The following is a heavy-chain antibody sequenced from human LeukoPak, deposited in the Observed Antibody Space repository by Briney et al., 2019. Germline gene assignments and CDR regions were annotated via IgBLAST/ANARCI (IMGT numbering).Heavy chain of an antibody. CDR2: IYDSGRI. V-gene: IGHV4-31*03. CDR1: GGSISSGGYF. Sequence: SETLSLTCTVSGGSISSGGYFWSWIRQHPGKGLEWIAYIYDSGRINYNPSLESRVTISLDTSKNQFFLKLSSVTAADTAVYYCARAFRSNPYNWFDPWGQGTLVTVSS. J-gene: IGHJ5*02. CDR3: ARAFRSNPYNWFDP.